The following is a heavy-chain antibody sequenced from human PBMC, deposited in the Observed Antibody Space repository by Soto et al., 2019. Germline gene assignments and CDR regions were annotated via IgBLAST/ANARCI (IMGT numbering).Heavy chain of an antibody. CDR2: INGGNGNT. CDR3: ARVRGWSHLDY. J-gene: IGHJ4*02. Sequence: QVQLVQSGAEEKKPGASVKVSCKASGYTFTSYAMHWVRQAPGQWLEWMGWINGGNGNTKYSQKFQGRVTITRDTSASTAYMEMSSLRSEDTAVYYCARVRGWSHLDYWGQGTLVTVSS. CDR1: GYTFTSYA. D-gene: IGHD6-19*01. V-gene: IGHV1-3*05.